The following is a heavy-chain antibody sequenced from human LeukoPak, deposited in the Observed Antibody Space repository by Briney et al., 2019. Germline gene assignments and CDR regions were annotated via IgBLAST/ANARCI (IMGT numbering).Heavy chain of an antibody. D-gene: IGHD6-19*01. Sequence: PSETLSLTCTVSGGSISSSSYYWGWIRQPPGKGLEWIGSIYYSGSTYYNPSLKSRVTISVDTSKNQFSLKLSSATAADTAVYYCARIAVAGIFCWFDPWGQGTLVTVSS. J-gene: IGHJ5*02. CDR1: GGSISSSSYY. CDR3: ARIAVAGIFCWFDP. CDR2: IYYSGST. V-gene: IGHV4-39*01.